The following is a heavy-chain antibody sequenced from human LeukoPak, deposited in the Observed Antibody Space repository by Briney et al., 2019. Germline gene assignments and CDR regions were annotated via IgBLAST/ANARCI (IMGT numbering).Heavy chain of an antibody. J-gene: IGHJ4*02. V-gene: IGHV3-15*01. D-gene: IGHD4-17*01. CDR1: GFTFSNAW. CDR2: IKSKTDGGTT. CDR3: TTEPGFGTTVTTYDY. Sequence: GGSLRLSCAASGFTFSNAWMSWVRQAPGKGLGWVGRIKSKTDGGTTDYAAPVKGRFTISRDDSKNTLYLQMNSLKTEDTAVYYCTTEPGFGTTVTTYDYWGQGTLVTVSS.